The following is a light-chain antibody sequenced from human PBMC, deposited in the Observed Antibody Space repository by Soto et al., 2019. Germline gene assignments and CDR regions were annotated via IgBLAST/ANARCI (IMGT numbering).Light chain of an antibody. CDR2: DAS. J-gene: IGKJ3*01. Sequence: DIQMTQSPSSLSESVGDRVTITCQASQDITSYLNWYQHKPGKAPKLLIYDASILEAGVPPRFSGSGSGTDFTLTIRSLQPEDVATYYCQHCDYLPIFGPGTTVDFK. CDR3: QHCDYLPI. V-gene: IGKV1-33*01. CDR1: QDITSY.